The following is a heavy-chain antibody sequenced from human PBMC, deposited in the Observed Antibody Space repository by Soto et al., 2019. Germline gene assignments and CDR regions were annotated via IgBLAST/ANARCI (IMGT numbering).Heavy chain of an antibody. CDR3: ARDAEILTGSDAFDV. CDR2: IGTSSSYT. CDR1: GFTFSDYY. Sequence: QVPLVESGGGLDKPGGSLRLSCAASGFTFSDYYMSWIRQAPGKGLEWVSYIGTSSSYTNHADSVKGRFTISSDNAXXSVNLEMNFMRAEDTAVYYCARDAEILTGSDAFDVWGQGTMVTVSS. D-gene: IGHD3-9*01. V-gene: IGHV3-11*05. J-gene: IGHJ3*01.